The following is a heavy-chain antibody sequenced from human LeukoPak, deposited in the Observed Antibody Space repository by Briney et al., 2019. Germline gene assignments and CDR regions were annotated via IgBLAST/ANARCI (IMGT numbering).Heavy chain of an antibody. V-gene: IGHV1-8*01. D-gene: IGHD3-3*01. CDR2: MNPNSGNT. CDR3: ARTRSLRFLEWPTPGWFDP. CDR1: GYTFTSYD. Sequence: ASVKVSCKASGYTFTSYDINWMRQATGQGLEWMGWMNPNSGNTGCAQKFQGRVTMTRNTSISTAYMELSSLRSEDTAVYYCARTRSLRFLEWPTPGWFDPWGQGTLVTVSS. J-gene: IGHJ5*02.